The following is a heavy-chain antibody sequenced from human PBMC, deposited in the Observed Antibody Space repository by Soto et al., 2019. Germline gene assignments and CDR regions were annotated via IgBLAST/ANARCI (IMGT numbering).Heavy chain of an antibody. CDR2: IKSKTDGGTT. CDR3: TTGGYDFWSGYQNNWFDP. D-gene: IGHD3-3*01. V-gene: IGHV3-15*07. Sequence: GGSLRLSCAASGFTFSNAWMNWVRQAPGKGLEWVGRIKSKTDGGTTDYAAPVKGRFTISRDDSKNTLYLQMNSLKTEDTAVYYCTTGGYDFWSGYQNNWFDPWGQGTLVTVSS. CDR1: GFTFSNAW. J-gene: IGHJ5*02.